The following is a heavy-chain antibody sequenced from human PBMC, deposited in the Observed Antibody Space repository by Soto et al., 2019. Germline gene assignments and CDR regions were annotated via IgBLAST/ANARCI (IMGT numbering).Heavy chain of an antibody. V-gene: IGHV2-5*02. CDR3: VHKPTYYGSGSYYYP. CDR2: IYWDDDK. CDR1: GFSLSTSGVG. D-gene: IGHD3-10*01. J-gene: IGHJ5*02. Sequence: QITLKESGPTLVKPTQTLTLTCTFSGFSLSTSGVGVGWIRQPPGKALEWLALIYWDDDKRYSPYLKSRLTRTKEPSKGQVVLTITKMDSVDPATHYSVHKPTYYGSGSYYYPWGQGTLVTVSS.